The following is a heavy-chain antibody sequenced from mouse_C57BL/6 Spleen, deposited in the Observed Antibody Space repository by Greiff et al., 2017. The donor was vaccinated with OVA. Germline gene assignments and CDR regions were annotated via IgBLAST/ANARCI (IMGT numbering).Heavy chain of an antibody. V-gene: IGHV5-4*03. CDR2: ISDGGSYT. D-gene: IGHD2-4*01. CDR1: GFTFSSYA. J-gene: IGHJ1*03. CDR3: ARGGDDYDWYFDV. Sequence: EVKLMESGGGLVKPGGSLKLSCAASGFTFSSYAMSWVRQTPEKRLEWVATISDGGSYTYYPDNVKGRFTISRDNAKNNLYLQMSHLKSEDTAMYYCARGGDDYDWYFDVWGTGTTVTVSS.